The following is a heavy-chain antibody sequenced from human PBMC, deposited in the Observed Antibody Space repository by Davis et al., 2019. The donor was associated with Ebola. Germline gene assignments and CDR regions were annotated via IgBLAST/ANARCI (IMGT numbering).Heavy chain of an antibody. D-gene: IGHD1-26*01. Sequence: ASVKVSCKASGYTFSSYGISWVRQAPGQGLEWMGWIYDDKGNTNYAQKLQGRVTMTTDTSTSTAYMELRSLRSDDTAVYYCARGLSGSYYDWFDPWGQGTLVTVSS. CDR1: GYTFSSYG. J-gene: IGHJ5*02. CDR2: IYDDKGNT. V-gene: IGHV1-18*01. CDR3: ARGLSGSYYDWFDP.